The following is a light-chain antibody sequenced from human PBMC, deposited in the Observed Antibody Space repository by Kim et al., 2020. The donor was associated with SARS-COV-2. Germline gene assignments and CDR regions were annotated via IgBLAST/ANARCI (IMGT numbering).Light chain of an antibody. CDR2: GAS. J-gene: IGKJ2*01. CDR1: QSVSSSY. Sequence: EMVLTQSPGTLSLSPGERVTLSCRASQSVSSSYLAWYQHNPGQAPRLLISGASSRATGIPERFSGSGSGTDFTLTISRLEPEDSAVYYCQQYGASPRTFGQGTKLEI. V-gene: IGKV3-20*01. CDR3: QQYGASPRT.